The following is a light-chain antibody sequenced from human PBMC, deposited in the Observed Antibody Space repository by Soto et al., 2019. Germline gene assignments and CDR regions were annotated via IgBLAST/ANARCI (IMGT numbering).Light chain of an antibody. CDR2: ENN. CDR1: SSKIGNNY. Sequence: QSVLTQPPSVSAAPGQKVTISCSGSSSKIGNNYVSWYQQLPGTAPKLLIYENNKRPSGIPDRFSGSKSGTSATLGITGLQTGDEADYYCGTWDSSLSASVFGTGTKVTV. V-gene: IGLV1-51*02. J-gene: IGLJ1*01. CDR3: GTWDSSLSASV.